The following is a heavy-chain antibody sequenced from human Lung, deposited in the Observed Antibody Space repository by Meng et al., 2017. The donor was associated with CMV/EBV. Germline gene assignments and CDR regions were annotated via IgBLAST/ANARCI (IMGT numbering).Heavy chain of an antibody. CDR3: AKDRVGYRYDLWSGSPPLPCGGIVF. CDR1: GFTFSSYG. J-gene: IGHJ6*02. D-gene: IGHD3-3*01. CDR2: IWYDGSNK. Sequence: SCAASGFTFSSYGMHWVRQAPGKGLEWVAVIWYDGSNKYYADSVKGRFTISRDNSKNTLYLQMNSLRAEDTAVYYCAKDRVGYRYDLWSGSPPLPCGGIVFXGQGXTVTVSS. V-gene: IGHV3-33*06.